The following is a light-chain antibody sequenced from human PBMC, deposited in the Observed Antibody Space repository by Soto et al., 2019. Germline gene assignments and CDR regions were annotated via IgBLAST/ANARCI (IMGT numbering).Light chain of an antibody. CDR1: QSITNR. Sequence: DIQLTQSPPTLSASVGDRVSITCRASQSITNRLAWYQQKPGKAPNLLIYKASSLESGVLSRFSGSGSGTEFTLTIRGLQPDDFATYYCQQYDTYPSFGPGTRVDIK. CDR3: QQYDTYPS. J-gene: IGKJ3*01. V-gene: IGKV1-5*03. CDR2: KAS.